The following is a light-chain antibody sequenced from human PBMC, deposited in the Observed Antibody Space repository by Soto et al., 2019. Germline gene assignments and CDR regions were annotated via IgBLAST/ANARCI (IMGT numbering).Light chain of an antibody. Sequence: QSALTQPASVSGSPGQSITISCAGTSADVGAFDYVSWYQHHPGKVPKLMIYDVSDRPSGVSTRFSGSKSANMASLTISGLQADDEADYYCAAYTACSTVVFGGGTKLTVL. CDR3: AAYTACSTVV. CDR1: SADVGAFDY. CDR2: DVS. V-gene: IGLV2-14*03. J-gene: IGLJ3*02.